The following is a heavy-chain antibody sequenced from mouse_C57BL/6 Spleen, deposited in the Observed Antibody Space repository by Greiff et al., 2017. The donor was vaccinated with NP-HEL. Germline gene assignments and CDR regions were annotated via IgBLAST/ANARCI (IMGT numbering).Heavy chain of an antibody. J-gene: IGHJ2*01. D-gene: IGHD2-5*01. CDR1: GYTFTDYY. Sequence: EVQLQQSGPELVKPGASVKISCKASGYTFTDYYMNWVKQSHGKSLEWIGDINPNNGGTSYNQKFKGKATLTVDKSSSTAYMELRSLTSEDSAVYYCARFYYSNYVPFDYWGQGTTLTVSS. CDR3: ARFYYSNYVPFDY. CDR2: INPNNGGT. V-gene: IGHV1-26*01.